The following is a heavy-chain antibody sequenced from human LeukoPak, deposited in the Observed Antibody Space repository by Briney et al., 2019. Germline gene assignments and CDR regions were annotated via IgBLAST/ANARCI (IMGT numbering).Heavy chain of an antibody. V-gene: IGHV4-34*01. J-gene: IGHJ6*03. CDR1: GGSFSGYY. CDR3: ARVLLWFGEHYYMDV. CDR2: INHSGST. D-gene: IGHD3-10*01. Sequence: SETLSLTCAVYGGSFSGYYWSWIRQPPGKGVEWIGEINHSGSTYYNPSLKSRVTISVDTSKNQFSLKLSSVTAADTAVYYCARVLLWFGEHYYMDVWGKGTTVTVSS.